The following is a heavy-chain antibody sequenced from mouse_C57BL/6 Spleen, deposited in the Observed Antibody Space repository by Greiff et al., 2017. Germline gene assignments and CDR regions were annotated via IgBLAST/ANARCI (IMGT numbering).Heavy chain of an antibody. CDR3: ARGHGQAVYYAMDY. CDR1: GFTFSDYG. CDR2: ISSGGSTT. V-gene: IGHV5-17*01. Sequence: EVNLVESGGGLVKPGGSLKLSCAASGFTFSDYGMHWVRQAPEKGLEWVAYISSGGSTTYYADTVKGRFTISRDNAKTTLFLQMTSLRSEDTAMYYCARGHGQAVYYAMDYWGQGTSVTVSS. J-gene: IGHJ4*01.